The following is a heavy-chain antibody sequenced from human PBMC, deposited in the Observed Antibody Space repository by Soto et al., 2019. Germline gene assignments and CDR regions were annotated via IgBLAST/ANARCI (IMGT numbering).Heavy chain of an antibody. Sequence: ASVKVSCKASGYTFTSYAMHWVRQAPGQRLEWMGWINAGNGNTKYSQKFQGRVTITRDTSASTAYMELSSLRSEDTAVYYCVTPGSGYPPYYYYGMDVWGQGTTVTVSS. CDR1: GYTFTSYA. CDR3: VTPGSGYPPYYYYGMDV. V-gene: IGHV1-3*01. D-gene: IGHD3-3*01. J-gene: IGHJ6*02. CDR2: INAGNGNT.